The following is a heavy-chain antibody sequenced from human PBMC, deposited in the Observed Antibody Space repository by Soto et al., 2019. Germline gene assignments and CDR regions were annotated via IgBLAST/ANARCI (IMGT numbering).Heavy chain of an antibody. CDR1: GLSFSDYY. CDR3: ATVFRSSTFNY. V-gene: IGHV3-11*01. D-gene: IGHD3-10*02. Sequence: QVELVESGGGLVKPGGSLRLSCAASGLSFSDYYMSWIRQAPGKGLEWIAYITSSSSTIYSADSVKGRFTISRNDAKKSLYLQLDSLRAEDTAVYYCATVFRSSTFNYWGQGTLVTVSS. J-gene: IGHJ4*02. CDR2: ITSSSSTI.